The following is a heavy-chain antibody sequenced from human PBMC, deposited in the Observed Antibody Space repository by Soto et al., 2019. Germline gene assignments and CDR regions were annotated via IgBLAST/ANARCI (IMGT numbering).Heavy chain of an antibody. CDR1: GGTFSSYT. J-gene: IGHJ4*02. D-gene: IGHD4-17*01. V-gene: IGHV1-69*02. CDR2: IIPILGIT. Sequence: GASVKVSCKASGGTFSSYTISWVRQAPGQGLEWMGRIIPILGITNYAQKFQGRVTITRDKSTSTAYMELSSLRSEDTAVYYCATKAFTVPFDYWGQGTLVTVSS. CDR3: ATKAFTVPFDY.